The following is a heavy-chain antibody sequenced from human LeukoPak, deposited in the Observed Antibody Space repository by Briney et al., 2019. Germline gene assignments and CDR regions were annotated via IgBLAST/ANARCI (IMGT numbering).Heavy chain of an antibody. J-gene: IGHJ5*02. Sequence: GASVKVSCKTSGYSFTDYYMHWVCQAPGQGLEWMGWINPNSGGTSSAQKFQGRVTMTRDTSITTVYMEMSWLTSDDTAIYYCARADRLHGGPYLIGPWGQGTLVTVSS. V-gene: IGHV1-2*02. CDR3: ARADRLHGGPYLIGP. CDR2: INPNSGGT. CDR1: GYSFTDYY. D-gene: IGHD2-21*01.